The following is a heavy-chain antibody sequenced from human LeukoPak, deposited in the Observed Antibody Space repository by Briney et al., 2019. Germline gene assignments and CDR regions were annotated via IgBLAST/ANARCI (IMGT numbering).Heavy chain of an antibody. Sequence: GGSLRLSCAASGFTFSSYGMHWVRQAPGKGLEWVAVISYDGSNKYYADSVKGRFTISRDNSKNTLYLQMNSLRAEDTAVYWAVAGTTYWGQGTLVTVSS. D-gene: IGHD6-19*01. CDR3: VAGTTY. V-gene: IGHV3-30*03. CDR1: GFTFSSYG. CDR2: ISYDGSNK. J-gene: IGHJ4*02.